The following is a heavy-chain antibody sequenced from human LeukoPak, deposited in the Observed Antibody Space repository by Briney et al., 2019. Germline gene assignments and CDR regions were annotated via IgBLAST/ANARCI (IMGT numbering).Heavy chain of an antibody. CDR1: GITFSNYE. D-gene: IGHD2-15*01. CDR3: ARGGYCSGGSCYTDYFDY. CDR2: ISSPLSGSETTI. V-gene: IGHV3-48*03. Sequence: GGSLRLSCAASGITFSNYEMNWVRQAPGKGLEWISFISSPLSGSETTIHYADSVKGRFTISRDNAKNSLDLQMNSLRAEDTAVYYCARGGYCSGGSCYTDYFDYWGQGILVTVSS. J-gene: IGHJ4*02.